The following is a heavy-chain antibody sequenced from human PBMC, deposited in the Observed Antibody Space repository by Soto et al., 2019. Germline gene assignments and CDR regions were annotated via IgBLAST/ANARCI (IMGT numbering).Heavy chain of an antibody. D-gene: IGHD6-19*01. CDR2: IYYSGST. CDR3: ARAAGIAVAGIDY. CDR1: GGSISSSSYY. Sequence: SETLSLTCTVSGGSISSSSYYWGWIRQPPGRGLEWIGNIYYSGSTYYNPSLKSRLTISVDTSQNQFSLKMRSVTAADTAVYYCARAAGIAVAGIDYWGQGTLVTVSS. V-gene: IGHV4-39*01. J-gene: IGHJ4*02.